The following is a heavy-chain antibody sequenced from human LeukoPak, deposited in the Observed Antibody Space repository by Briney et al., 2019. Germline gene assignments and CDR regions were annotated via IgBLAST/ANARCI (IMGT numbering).Heavy chain of an antibody. CDR1: GFTFSNYW. Sequence: GGSLRLSCALSGFTFSNYWMHSVPQATGKRLLWGSRINNEGSTISYADFVKGGFTVSRENAKNTLYLQMNRLRDEEAAVYYCARVYGSNYRVDYWGQGTLVTVSS. CDR3: ARVYGSNYRVDY. D-gene: IGHD6-13*01. V-gene: IGHV3-74*03. CDR2: INNEGSTI. J-gene: IGHJ4*02.